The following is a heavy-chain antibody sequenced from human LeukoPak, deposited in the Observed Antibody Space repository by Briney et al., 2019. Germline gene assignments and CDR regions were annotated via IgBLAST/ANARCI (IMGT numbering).Heavy chain of an antibody. CDR1: GFIFTTYE. V-gene: IGHV3-48*03. Sequence: QPGGSLRLSCAASGFIFTTYEMNCVRQAPGKGLEWVSYISSSGTTIYYADSVKGRFTISRDNAQNSLYLQMNSLRAEDTAVYYCARSPRGSHFDYWGQGTLVTVSS. CDR3: ARSPRGSHFDY. CDR2: ISSSGTTI. J-gene: IGHJ4*02. D-gene: IGHD3-16*01.